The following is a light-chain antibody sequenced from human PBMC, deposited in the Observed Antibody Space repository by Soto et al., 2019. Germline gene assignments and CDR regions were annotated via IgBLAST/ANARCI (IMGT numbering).Light chain of an antibody. J-gene: IGKJ3*01. CDR3: QKYSSVPV. CDR2: VAS. CDR1: QDIRNF. V-gene: IGKV1-27*01. Sequence: DIQMTQSPTSLSASVGDRVTITCRASQDIRNFVAWYQQKPGKALKLLINVASTLQSGVPFRFSGSGSGTDFTLTINSLQPEDVATYSCQKYSSVPVFGPGTKVEIK.